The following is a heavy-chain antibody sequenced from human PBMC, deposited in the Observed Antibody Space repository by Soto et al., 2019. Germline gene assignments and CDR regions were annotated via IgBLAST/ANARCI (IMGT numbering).Heavy chain of an antibody. J-gene: IGHJ6*02. V-gene: IGHV5-51*01. CDR2: IYPGDSDT. D-gene: IGHD2-15*01. CDR3: ARQSDGYLPFGYGMDV. Sequence: PGESLKISCNGSGYIFTSYWIGWVRQMPGKGLEWMGIIYPGDSDTRYSPSFQGQVTISADKSISTAYLQWSSLKASDTAMYYCARQSDGYLPFGYGMDVWGQGTTVTVSS. CDR1: GYIFTSYW.